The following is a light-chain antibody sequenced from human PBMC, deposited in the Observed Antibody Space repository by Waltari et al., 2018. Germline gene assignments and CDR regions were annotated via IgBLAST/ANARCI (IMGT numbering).Light chain of an antibody. CDR2: MVS. CDR1: RSLVHSDGKTS. J-gene: IGKJ1*01. Sequence: DVVMTQSPLSLSVTPGEPASISCRTSRSLVHSDGKTSLDWYLQKPGQSPRLLIYMVSNRASGVPDRFGGSGSGTDFTLKISSVEAEDVGVYYCMQGRHCPYTFGQGTKVDIK. CDR3: MQGRHCPYT. V-gene: IGKV2-30*02.